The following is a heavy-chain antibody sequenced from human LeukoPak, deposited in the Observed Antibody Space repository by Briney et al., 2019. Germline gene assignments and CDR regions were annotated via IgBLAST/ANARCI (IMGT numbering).Heavy chain of an antibody. CDR2: ISSSGSHI. V-gene: IGHV3-21*01. D-gene: IGHD3-10*02. J-gene: IGHJ6*04. Sequence: GGSLRLSCAASGFTFSSYSMNWVRQAPGKGLEWVLSISSSGSHIYYADSVKGRITISRDNAKNSLYLQMNSLRAEDTAVYYCAELGITMIGGVWGKGTTVTISS. CDR3: AELGITMIGGV. CDR1: GFTFSSYS.